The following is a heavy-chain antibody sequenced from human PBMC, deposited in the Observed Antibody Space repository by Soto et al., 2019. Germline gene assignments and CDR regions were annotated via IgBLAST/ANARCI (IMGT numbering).Heavy chain of an antibody. CDR3: ARDSFSHLPYYCYGMDV. CDR1: GGSFSGYY. CDR2: INHSGST. Sequence: SETLSLTCAVYGGSFSGYYWSWIRQPPGKGLEWIGEINHSGSTNYNPSLKSRVTISVDTSKNQFSLKLSSVTAADTAVYYCARDSFSHLPYYCYGMDVWGQGTTVTVSS. D-gene: IGHD3-16*01. J-gene: IGHJ6*02. V-gene: IGHV4-34*01.